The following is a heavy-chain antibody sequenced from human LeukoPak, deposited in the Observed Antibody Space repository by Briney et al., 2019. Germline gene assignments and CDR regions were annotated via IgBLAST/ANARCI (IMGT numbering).Heavy chain of an antibody. V-gene: IGHV4-59*01. CDR1: GGSISNYY. D-gene: IGHD3-22*01. J-gene: IGHJ4*02. Sequence: SETLSLTCTASGGSISNYYWIWIRQPPGKGLEWIGCIYSSGNTNYNPSLKSRVTISIDTSKNQFSLKLSSVTAADTAVYYCARGRGLSDSTGYAYWGQRTLVTVSS. CDR3: ARGRGLSDSTGYAY. CDR2: IYSSGNT.